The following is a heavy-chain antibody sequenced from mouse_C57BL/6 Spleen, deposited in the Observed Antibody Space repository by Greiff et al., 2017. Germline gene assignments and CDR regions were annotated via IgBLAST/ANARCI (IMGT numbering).Heavy chain of an antibody. J-gene: IGHJ2*01. CDR2: IRLKSDNYAT. D-gene: IGHD1-1*01. V-gene: IGHV6-3*01. CDR1: GFTFSNYW. CDR3: TDTTSDY. Sequence: DVHLVESGGGLVQPGGSMKLSCVASGFTFSNYWMNWVRQSPETGLEWVAQIRLKSDNYATHYAESVKGRFTISRDDSKSSVYLQMNNLRAEDTGIYYCTDTTSDYWGQGTTLTVSS.